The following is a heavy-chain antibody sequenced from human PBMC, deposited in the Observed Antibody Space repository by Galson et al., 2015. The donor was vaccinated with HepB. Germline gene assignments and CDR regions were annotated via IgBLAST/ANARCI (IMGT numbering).Heavy chain of an antibody. Sequence: SVKVSCKASGYTFTSYAMHWVRQAPGQRLEWMGWINAGNGNTKYSQKFQGRVTITRDTSVSTAYMELSSLRSEDTAVYYCARGRGVISHFDYWGQGTLVTVSS. J-gene: IGHJ4*02. CDR3: ARGRGVISHFDY. D-gene: IGHD3-10*01. CDR2: INAGNGNT. CDR1: GYTFTSYA. V-gene: IGHV1-3*01.